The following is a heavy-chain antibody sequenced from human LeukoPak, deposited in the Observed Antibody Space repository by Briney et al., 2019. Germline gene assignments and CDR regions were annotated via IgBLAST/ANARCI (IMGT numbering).Heavy chain of an antibody. Sequence: GGSLRLSCAASGLTFDDYAMHWVRQAPGKGLAWDSGISWNSGSIGYADSVKGRFTISRDNAKNSLYLQMNSLRAEDTALYYCAKDTGLRYFDWLFDYWGQGTLVTVSS. CDR2: ISWNSGSI. CDR3: AKDTGLRYFDWLFDY. D-gene: IGHD3-9*01. CDR1: GLTFDDYA. V-gene: IGHV3-9*01. J-gene: IGHJ4*02.